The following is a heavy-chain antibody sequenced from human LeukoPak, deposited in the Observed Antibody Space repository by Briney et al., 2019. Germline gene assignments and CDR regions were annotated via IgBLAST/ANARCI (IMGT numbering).Heavy chain of an antibody. CDR2: IYNSGST. CDR1: GDSINNYY. V-gene: IGHV4-59*01. Sequence: SETLSLTCTVSGDSINNYYWSWIRQPPGKGLEWIGYIYNSGSTKYNPSLKSRVTISLDTSKNQFSLKLTSVTAAGTAVYYCARKRLAFDNWGQGTLVTVSS. J-gene: IGHJ4*02. CDR3: ARKRLAFDN. D-gene: IGHD6-25*01.